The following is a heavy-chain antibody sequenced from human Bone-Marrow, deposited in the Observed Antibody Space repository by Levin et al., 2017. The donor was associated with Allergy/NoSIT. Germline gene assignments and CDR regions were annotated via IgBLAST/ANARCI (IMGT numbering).Heavy chain of an antibody. CDR2: IKRKSDDGTR. Sequence: SCAASGFTFSNAWMNWVRQAPGKGLEWVGHIKRKSDDGTRDYAAPVKGRFTISRDDSKNTLYLQMNSRKTEDTAVYYCTTYYNIEDDYGGPVYAFDIWGQGTMVIVSS. CDR3: TTYYNIEDDYGGPVYAFDI. D-gene: IGHD4-23*01. CDR1: GFTFSNAW. J-gene: IGHJ3*02. V-gene: IGHV3-15*01.